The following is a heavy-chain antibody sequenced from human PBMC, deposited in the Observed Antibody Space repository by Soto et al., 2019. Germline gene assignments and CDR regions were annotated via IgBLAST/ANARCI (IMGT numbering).Heavy chain of an antibody. V-gene: IGHV3-74*01. Sequence: GGSLRLSCAASGFTFSSYGMHWVRQAPGKGLVWVSRINGDGSTTTYADSVKGRFIISRDNAKNMLYLQMSSLTAEDTAVYYCARPRYDGSGTPFDHWGQGTLVTVSS. D-gene: IGHD3-22*01. J-gene: IGHJ4*02. CDR2: INGDGSTT. CDR3: ARPRYDGSGTPFDH. CDR1: GFTFSSYG.